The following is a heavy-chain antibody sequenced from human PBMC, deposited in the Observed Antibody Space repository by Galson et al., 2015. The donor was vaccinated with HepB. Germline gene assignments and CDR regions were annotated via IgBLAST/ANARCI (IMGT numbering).Heavy chain of an antibody. J-gene: IGHJ4*02. D-gene: IGHD6-19*01. V-gene: IGHV3-23*01. CDR2: ISGSGGST. CDR1: GFTFSSYA. CDR3: AREGHSSGWYVDY. Sequence: SLRLPCAASGFTFSSYAMSWVRQAPGKGLEWVSAISGSGGSTYYADSVKGRFTISRDNSKNTLYLQMNSLRAEDTAVYYCAREGHSSGWYVDYWGQGTLVTVSS.